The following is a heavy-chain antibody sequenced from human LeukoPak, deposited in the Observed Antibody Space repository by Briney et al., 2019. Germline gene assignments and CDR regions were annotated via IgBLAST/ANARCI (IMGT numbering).Heavy chain of an antibody. CDR2: IWYDGSNK. D-gene: IGHD3-16*02. Sequence: PGRSLRLSCAASGFTFSNCGMHWVRQAPGKGLEWVAVIWYDGSNKYYADSVKGRFTISRDNSKNTLYLQMNSLRAEDTAVYYCAVSSQSNYYYYMDVWGKGTTVTVSS. CDR3: AVSSQSNYYYYMDV. V-gene: IGHV3-33*01. CDR1: GFTFSNCG. J-gene: IGHJ6*03.